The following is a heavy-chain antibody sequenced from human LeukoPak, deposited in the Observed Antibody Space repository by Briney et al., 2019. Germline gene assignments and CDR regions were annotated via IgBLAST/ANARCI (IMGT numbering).Heavy chain of an antibody. Sequence: ASVKVSCKASGYTFTGYYMHWVRQAPGQGLEWMGWINPNSGGTNYAQKFQGRVTMTRDTSISTAYMELSRLRSDDTAVYYCARDLWGDYGYFDYWGQGTLVTVSS. D-gene: IGHD4-17*01. CDR2: INPNSGGT. V-gene: IGHV1-2*02. CDR1: GYTFTGYY. J-gene: IGHJ4*02. CDR3: ARDLWGDYGYFDY.